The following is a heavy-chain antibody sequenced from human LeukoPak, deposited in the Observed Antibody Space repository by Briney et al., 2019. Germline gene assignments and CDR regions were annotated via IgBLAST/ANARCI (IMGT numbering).Heavy chain of an antibody. CDR1: GYTFNTYG. D-gene: IGHD6-19*01. J-gene: IGHJ5*02. V-gene: IGHV1-18*04. CDR3: ARDGRQWVPLNWFDP. Sequence: GASVKVSCKASGYTFNTYGINWVRQAPGQGLEWMGWISAYNGNTNYAQNFLGRVTLTTDTSTSMAYMELTGLRSDDTAVYYCARDGRQWVPLNWFDPWGQGTLVTVSS. CDR2: ISAYNGNT.